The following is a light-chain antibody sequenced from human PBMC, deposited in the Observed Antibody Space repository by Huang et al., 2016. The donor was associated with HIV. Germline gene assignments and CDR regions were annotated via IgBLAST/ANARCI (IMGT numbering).Light chain of an antibody. CDR1: QSLFFSSNKRSY. CDR3: QQYYHNPLT. V-gene: IGKV4-1*01. J-gene: IGKJ4*01. Sequence: DIVMTQSTDSLTVSLGERSTINCRSSQSLFFSSNKRSYLAWYQKKPGQPPKLVISWASARESGVPDRFSGSGSETHFTLTINSLQAEDVAVYYCQQYYHNPLTFGGGTKVEI. CDR2: WAS.